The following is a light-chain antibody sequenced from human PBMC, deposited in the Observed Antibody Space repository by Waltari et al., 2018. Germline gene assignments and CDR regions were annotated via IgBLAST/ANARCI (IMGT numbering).Light chain of an antibody. V-gene: IGKV3-15*01. CDR3: QQYNNWPRT. CDR2: GAP. J-gene: IGKJ1*01. CDR1: QSVSSS. Sequence: EIVMTQSPATLSVSPVERATLSCRASQSVSSSLAWYQQKPGQAPSLLIFGAPTRATDIPARFSGSGSGTEFTLTISSLQSEDFAVYYCQQYNNWPRTFGQGTKVEIK.